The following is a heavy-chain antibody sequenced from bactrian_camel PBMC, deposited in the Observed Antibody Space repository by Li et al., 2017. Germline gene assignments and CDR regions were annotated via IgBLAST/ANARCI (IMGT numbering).Heavy chain of an antibody. V-gene: IGHV3S28*01. Sequence: ASEYDPSIRLMAWFRQAPGKEREGVATLFTGGGSSHYVDSVKDRFTISFDSASNTLSMQMDSLKPDDSGMYYCAAAACKDMPLALFFHDTATTEIYT. D-gene: IGHD2*01. CDR1: EYDPSIRL. CDR2: LFTGGGSS.